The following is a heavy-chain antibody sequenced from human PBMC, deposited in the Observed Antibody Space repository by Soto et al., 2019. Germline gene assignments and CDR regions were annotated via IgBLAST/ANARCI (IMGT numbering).Heavy chain of an antibody. CDR2: ISGSGGST. Sequence: GGSLRLSCAASGFTFSSYAMSWVRQSPGKGLEWVSAISGSGGSTYYADSVKGRFTISRDNSKNTMYLQMNSLRAEDTAVYYWAKNPRGRYSYGSNFDYWGQGGLVTISS. CDR1: GFTFSSYA. J-gene: IGHJ4*02. D-gene: IGHD5-18*01. V-gene: IGHV3-23*01. CDR3: AKNPRGRYSYGSNFDY.